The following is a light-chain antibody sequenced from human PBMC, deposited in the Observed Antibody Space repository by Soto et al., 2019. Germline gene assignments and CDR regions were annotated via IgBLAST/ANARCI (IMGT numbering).Light chain of an antibody. CDR2: GAS. CDR1: QSVRNN. Sequence: EIVMTQSPVTLSVSPGERATLSCRASQSVRNNLAWYQQKRGRAPRLLIYGASTRATGIPARFSVSGSGTEFTLTISSLQSKDFAVYYCQQYESWPYTFGQGTKLEIK. CDR3: QQYESWPYT. J-gene: IGKJ2*01. V-gene: IGKV3-15*01.